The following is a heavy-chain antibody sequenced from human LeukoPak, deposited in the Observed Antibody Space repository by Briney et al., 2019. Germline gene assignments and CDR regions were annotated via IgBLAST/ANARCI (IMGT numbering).Heavy chain of an antibody. CDR1: AYSFSTAYY. CDR3: ARQIAVAGDWAFDI. V-gene: IGHV4-38-2*01. J-gene: IGHJ3*02. Sequence: SETLSLTCAVSAYSFSTAYYWGWIRQSPGRGLEWIASTHQSGNSYYNPSLKSRVTISIDTSKNQFSLTLNSVTAADTALYYCARQIAVAGDWAFDIWGRGTLVTVSS. CDR2: THQSGNS. D-gene: IGHD6-19*01.